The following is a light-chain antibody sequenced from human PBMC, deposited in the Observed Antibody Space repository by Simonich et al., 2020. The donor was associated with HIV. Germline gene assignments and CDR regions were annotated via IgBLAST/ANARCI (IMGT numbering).Light chain of an antibody. Sequence: DIVMTQSPDPLAVSLGERATINCKSSQSVLYSSNNKNYLVWYQQKPGQPPKLLIYWASTRESGVPDRFSGSGSGTDFTLTISSLQAEDVALYYCQQYYTTPFTFGPGTKVDIK. CDR3: QQYYTTPFT. CDR2: WAS. V-gene: IGKV4-1*01. J-gene: IGKJ3*01. CDR1: QSVLYSSNNKNY.